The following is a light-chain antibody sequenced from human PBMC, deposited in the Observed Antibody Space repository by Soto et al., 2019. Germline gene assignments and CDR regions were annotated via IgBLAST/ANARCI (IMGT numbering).Light chain of an antibody. CDR1: ETVGSNY. J-gene: IGKJ2*01. CDR3: HHYGYGADT. CDR2: DAS. Sequence: EVVLTQSPGTLSLSPGERATLSCRASETVGSNYLAWYQQQPGQAPRLLIFDASIRATGIPDRFSGSGSGTEFSLTISRLEPEDSAVYFCHHYGYGADTFGQGTKLGI. V-gene: IGKV3-20*01.